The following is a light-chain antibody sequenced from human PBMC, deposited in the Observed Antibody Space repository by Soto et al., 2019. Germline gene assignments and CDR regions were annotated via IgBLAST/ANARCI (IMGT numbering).Light chain of an antibody. J-gene: IGKJ1*01. CDR3: QQRSNWPPTWT. CDR1: QSVSSY. CDR2: DAS. V-gene: IGKV3-11*01. Sequence: EIVLSQSPATLSLSPGERATLSCRASQSVSSYLAWYQHKPGQAPRLLIYDASKRATGIPARFSRSGSGTDFTLPISSLAPEDFAVYYCQQRSNWPPTWTFGQGTKVEVK.